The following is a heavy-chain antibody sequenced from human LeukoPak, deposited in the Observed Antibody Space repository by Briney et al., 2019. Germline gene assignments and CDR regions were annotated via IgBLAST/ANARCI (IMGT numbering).Heavy chain of an antibody. Sequence: PSETLSLTCTVSGGSISSSSYYWGWIRQPPGKGLEWIGSIYYSGSTYYNPSLKSRVTISVDTSKNQFSLKLSSVTAADTAVYYCARGIGVVAAVDYWGQGTLVTVSS. CDR3: ARGIGVVAAVDY. CDR2: IYYSGST. V-gene: IGHV4-39*07. CDR1: GGSISSSSYY. D-gene: IGHD2-15*01. J-gene: IGHJ4*02.